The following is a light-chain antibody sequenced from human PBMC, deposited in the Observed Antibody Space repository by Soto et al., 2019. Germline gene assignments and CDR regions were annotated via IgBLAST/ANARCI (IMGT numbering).Light chain of an antibody. CDR2: GAS. V-gene: IGKV3-15*01. J-gene: IGKJ3*01. CDR3: QQYNNWLFT. CDR1: QSVSSN. Sequence: EIVMTQSPATLSVCPGERATLSCRASQSVSSNLAWYQQKPGQAPRLLIYGASTRATGIPARFSGSGSGTEFTLTISSLQSEDFEVYYCQQYNNWLFTFGPGTKVDIK.